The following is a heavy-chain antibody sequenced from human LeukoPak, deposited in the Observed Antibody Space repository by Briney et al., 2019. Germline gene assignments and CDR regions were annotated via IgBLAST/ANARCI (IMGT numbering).Heavy chain of an antibody. CDR2: ISGSGGST. J-gene: IGHJ4*02. D-gene: IGHD3-22*01. CDR1: GFTFSSYA. CDR3: ATVNYYDSSGYYYPYNYYFDY. V-gene: IGHV3-23*01. Sequence: GGSLRLSCAASGFTFSSYAMSWVRQAPGKGLEWVSAISGSGGSTYYADSVKGRFTISRDNSKNTLYLQMNSLRAEDTAVYYCATVNYYDSSGYYYPYNYYFDYWGQGTLVTVSS.